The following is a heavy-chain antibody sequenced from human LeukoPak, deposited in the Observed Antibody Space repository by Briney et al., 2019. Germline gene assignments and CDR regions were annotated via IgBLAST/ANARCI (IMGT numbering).Heavy chain of an antibody. D-gene: IGHD5-12*01. CDR1: GGSISSSSYS. CDR2: IYYSGSS. CDR3: ARQVATITGYYYYYMDV. V-gene: IGHV4-39*01. J-gene: IGHJ6*03. Sequence: PSETLSLTCTVSGGSISSSSYSWGWIRQPPGKGLEWIGSIYYSGSSYYNPSLKSRVTISVDTSKNQFSLKLSSVTAADTAVYYCARQVATITGYYYYYMDVWGKGTTVTISS.